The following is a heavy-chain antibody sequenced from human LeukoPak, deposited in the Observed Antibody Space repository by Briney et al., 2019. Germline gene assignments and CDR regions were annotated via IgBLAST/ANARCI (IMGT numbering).Heavy chain of an antibody. CDR2: INHSGST. V-gene: IGHV4-34*01. CDR1: GGSFSGYY. J-gene: IGHJ4*02. Sequence: SETLSLTCAVYGGSFSGYYWSWIRQPPGKGLEWIGEINHSGSTNYNPSLKSRVTISVDTSKNQFSLKLSSVTAADTAVYYCARRNYYGSGSYPFDYWGQGTLVTVSS. CDR3: ARRNYYGSGSYPFDY. D-gene: IGHD3-10*01.